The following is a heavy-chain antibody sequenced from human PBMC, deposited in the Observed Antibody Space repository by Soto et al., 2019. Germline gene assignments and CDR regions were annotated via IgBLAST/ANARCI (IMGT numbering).Heavy chain of an antibody. CDR1: GDSLRNYY. J-gene: IGHJ5*02. Sequence: SETLSLTCSVSGDSLRNYYWSWIRQPPGKGLEWIGYISYSGSTNYSPSLRSLVTISVDTSKNQFSLKLSSVTAADTAVYYCARHDHSIAVAGPNWFEPWGQGTLVTVSS. CDR2: ISYSGST. D-gene: IGHD6-19*01. CDR3: ARHDHSIAVAGPNWFEP. V-gene: IGHV4-59*08.